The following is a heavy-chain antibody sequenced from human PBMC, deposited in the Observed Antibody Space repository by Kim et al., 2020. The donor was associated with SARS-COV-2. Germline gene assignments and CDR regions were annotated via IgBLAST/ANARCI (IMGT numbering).Heavy chain of an antibody. CDR2: IKQDGSEK. Sequence: GGSLRLSCAASGFTFSSYWMSWVRQAPGKGLEWVANIKQDGSEKYYVDSVKGRFTISRDNAKNSLYLQMNSLRAEDTAVYYCARAFHDFWSGYYSNGMDVWGQGTTVTVSS. CDR3: ARAFHDFWSGYYSNGMDV. V-gene: IGHV3-7*01. J-gene: IGHJ6*02. D-gene: IGHD3-3*01. CDR1: GFTFSSYW.